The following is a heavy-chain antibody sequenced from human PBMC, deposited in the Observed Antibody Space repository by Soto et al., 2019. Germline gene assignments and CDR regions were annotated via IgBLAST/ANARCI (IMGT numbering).Heavy chain of an antibody. V-gene: IGHV2-5*02. D-gene: IGHD2-2*01. J-gene: IGHJ3*02. CDR3: ADWRKTSASPNAFDI. Sequence: QITLKESGPTLVKPTQTLTLTCTFSGLSLSTTGVGVGWIRQPPGKALEWLALIYWDDDKRYSPSLKSRLTITKDTAKNQVVLTMTDMDPVDTATYYCADWRKTSASPNAFDIWGQGTMVTVSS. CDR1: GLSLSTTGVG. CDR2: IYWDDDK.